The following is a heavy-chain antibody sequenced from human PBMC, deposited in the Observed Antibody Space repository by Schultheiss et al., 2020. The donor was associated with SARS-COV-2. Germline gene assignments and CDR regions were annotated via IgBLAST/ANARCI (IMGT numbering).Heavy chain of an antibody. D-gene: IGHD4-17*01. J-gene: IGHJ4*02. CDR3: AKTVTTAYYLDY. V-gene: IGHV3-33*06. CDR1: GFTFSSYG. CDR2: IWYDGSNK. Sequence: GGSLRLSCAASGFTFSSYGMHWVRQAPGKGLEWVAVIWYDGSNKYYADSVKGRFTISRDNSKNTLYLQMDSLRAEDTAVYYCAKTVTTAYYLDYWGQGTLVTVSS.